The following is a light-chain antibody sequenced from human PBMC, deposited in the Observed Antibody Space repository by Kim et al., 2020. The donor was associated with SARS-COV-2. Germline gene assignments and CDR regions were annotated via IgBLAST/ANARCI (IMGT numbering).Light chain of an antibody. J-gene: IGLJ3*02. CDR2: QDS. CDR3: QAWDSSTAV. V-gene: IGLV3-1*01. Sequence: VAPGQTASITCSGDKLGDKYACWYQQKPGQSPVLVIYQDSKRPSGIPERFSGSISGNTATLTISGTQAMDEADYYCQAWDSSTAVFGGGTQLTVL. CDR1: KLGDKY.